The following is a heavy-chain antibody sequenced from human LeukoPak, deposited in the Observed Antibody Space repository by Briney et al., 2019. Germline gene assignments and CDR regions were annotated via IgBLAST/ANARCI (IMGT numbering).Heavy chain of an antibody. D-gene: IGHD3-10*01. CDR3: ARGMGVYGFDY. J-gene: IGHJ4*02. CDR2: IWYDGSNK. Sequence: GGSLRLSCAASGFTFSSYGMHWVRQAPGKGLEWVAVIWYDGSNKYYADSVKGRFTISRDNSKNTLYLQMNSLRAEDTAVYYCARGMGVYGFDYWGQGTLVTVSS. CDR1: GFTFSSYG. V-gene: IGHV3-33*01.